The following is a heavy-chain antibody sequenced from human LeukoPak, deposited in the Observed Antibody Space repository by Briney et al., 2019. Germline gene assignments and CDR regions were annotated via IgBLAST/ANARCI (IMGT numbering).Heavy chain of an antibody. J-gene: IGHJ5*02. Sequence: GASVKVSCKASGYTFTSYDINWVRQAPGQGLEWMGWMNPNSGNTGYAQKFQGRVTMTRNTSISTAYMELSSLRSEDTAVYYCASYGSGSRSGWFDPWGQGTLVTVSS. CDR3: ASYGSGSRSGWFDP. V-gene: IGHV1-8*01. D-gene: IGHD3-10*01. CDR1: GYTFTSYD. CDR2: MNPNSGNT.